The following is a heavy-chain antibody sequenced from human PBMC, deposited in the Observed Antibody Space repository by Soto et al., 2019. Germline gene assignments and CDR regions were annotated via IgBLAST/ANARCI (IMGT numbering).Heavy chain of an antibody. CDR2: ISGSGGST. V-gene: IGHV3-23*01. CDR1: GFTFSSYA. CDR3: AKDGAHPDYGDYDTIPYYYYYYMDV. D-gene: IGHD4-17*01. Sequence: GGSLRLSCAASGFTFSSYAMSWVRQAPGKGLEWVSAISGSGGSTYYADSVKGRFTISRDNSKNTLYLQMNSLRAEDTAVYYCAKDGAHPDYGDYDTIPYYYYYYMDVWGKGTTVTVSS. J-gene: IGHJ6*03.